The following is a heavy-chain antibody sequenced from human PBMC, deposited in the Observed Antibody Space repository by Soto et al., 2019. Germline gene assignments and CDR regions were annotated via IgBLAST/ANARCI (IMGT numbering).Heavy chain of an antibody. CDR2: ISVSGDTT. J-gene: IGHJ4*02. V-gene: IGHV3-23*01. CDR1: GFTFSSYA. CDR3: VKGTSSSWYTFEY. Sequence: PGGSLRLSCAASGFTFSSYAMTWVRQAPGKGLEWVSAISVSGDTTYYADSVKGRFTISRDNSKNTLYLQMSSLRAEDTAVYYCVKGTSSSWYTFEYRAQRTLVTVSS. D-gene: IGHD6-13*01.